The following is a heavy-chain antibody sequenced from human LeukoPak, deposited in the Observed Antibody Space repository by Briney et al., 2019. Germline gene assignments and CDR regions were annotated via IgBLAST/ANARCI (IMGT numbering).Heavy chain of an antibody. CDR2: INHSGST. CDR1: GGSFSGYY. D-gene: IGHD3-16*01. CDR3: ARGRGGRDRFDY. J-gene: IGHJ4*02. V-gene: IGHV4-34*01. Sequence: SETLSLTCAVYGGSFSGYYWSWFRQPPGKGLEWIGEINHSGSTNYNPSLKSRVTISVDTSKNQFSLKLSSVTAADTAVYYCARGRGGRDRFDYWGQGTLVTVSS.